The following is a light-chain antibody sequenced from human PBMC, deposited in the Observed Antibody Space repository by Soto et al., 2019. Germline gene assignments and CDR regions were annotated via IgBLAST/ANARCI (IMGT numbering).Light chain of an antibody. CDR1: QYIGNY. CDR2: SAS. J-gene: IGKJ1*01. Sequence: DIQVTQSPPSLSASVGDRVTITCRASQYIGNYLNWYQHKPGKAPQLLLYSASTLHIGVPSRFSGSGSGTDFTLTISTLHPDDFASYYCQSNYILSWTFGQGTKVE. CDR3: QSNYILSWT. V-gene: IGKV1-39*01.